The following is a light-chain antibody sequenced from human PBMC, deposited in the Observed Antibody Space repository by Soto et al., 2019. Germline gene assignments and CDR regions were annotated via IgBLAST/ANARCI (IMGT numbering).Light chain of an antibody. CDR2: GAS. CDR1: QSVSSN. Sequence: ELVMTQSPSTLSGSAGGSVTLSCRASQSVSSNLAWYQQKPGQAPRLLVYGASTRATGIPARFSGSGYGTEFNLILSSLQSEDFAVYFCQQYNNWPETFGQGTKVDIK. V-gene: IGKV3-15*01. CDR3: QQYNNWPET. J-gene: IGKJ1*01.